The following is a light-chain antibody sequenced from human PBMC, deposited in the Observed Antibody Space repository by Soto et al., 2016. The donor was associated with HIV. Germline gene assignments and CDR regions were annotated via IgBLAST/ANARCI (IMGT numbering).Light chain of an antibody. J-gene: IGLJ3*02. CDR2: DDY. CDR1: YIGDKS. CDR3: QVWNSGSDHPV. V-gene: IGLV3-21*03. Sequence: SYVLTQPPSVSVAPGKTANINCGGNYIGDKSVHWYQQKPGQAPVLVVFDDYDRPSGIPERFSGSNSGNTATLTISRVEAGDEADYYCQVWNSGSDHPVFGGGTKLTVL.